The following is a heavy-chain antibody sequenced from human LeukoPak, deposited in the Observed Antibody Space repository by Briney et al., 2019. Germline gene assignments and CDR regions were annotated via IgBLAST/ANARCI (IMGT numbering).Heavy chain of an antibody. CDR1: GGSMSYYY. J-gene: IGHJ4*02. D-gene: IGHD1-1*01. V-gene: IGHV4-59*01. CDR3: VRPESAGTKYRFDY. Sequence: PSETLSLTCTVSGGSMSYYYWTWIGQTPGKGLEWIGYKYYDGNNGNTNYNPSLESRVTISVDTSKNHVSLNLTSVTAADTAVYYCVRPESAGTKYRFDYWGQGALVTVSS. CDR2: KYYDGNNGNT.